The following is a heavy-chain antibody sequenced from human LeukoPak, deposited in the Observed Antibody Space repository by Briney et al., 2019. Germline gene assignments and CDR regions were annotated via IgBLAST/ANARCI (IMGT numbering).Heavy chain of an antibody. J-gene: IGHJ4*02. CDR1: VGSISSGGYY. CDR2: IYHNGST. V-gene: IGHV4-30-2*01. CDR3: ARGYPDGEY. Sequence: SQTLSLTCTISVGSISSGGYYWSWFRRPSGKGLDWLGYIYHNGSTYYHPSRKSRLTISVYRSKNQFSLKLSSVTAADTAVYCCARGYPDGEYWGQGTLVTVSS. D-gene: IGHD1-1*01.